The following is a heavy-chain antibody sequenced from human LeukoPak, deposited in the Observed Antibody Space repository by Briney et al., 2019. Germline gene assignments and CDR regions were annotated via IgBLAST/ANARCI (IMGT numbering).Heavy chain of an antibody. CDR2: ISYDGSNK. Sequence: PGGSLRLSCAASGFTFSSYGMHWVRQAPGKGLEWVAAISYDGSNKYYADSVKGRFTISRDNSKNTLYLQMNSLRAEDTAVYYCAKDRLEYYYDSSGYYFDYWGQGTLVTVSS. CDR1: GFTFSSYG. J-gene: IGHJ4*02. CDR3: AKDRLEYYYDSSGYYFDY. V-gene: IGHV3-30*18. D-gene: IGHD3-22*01.